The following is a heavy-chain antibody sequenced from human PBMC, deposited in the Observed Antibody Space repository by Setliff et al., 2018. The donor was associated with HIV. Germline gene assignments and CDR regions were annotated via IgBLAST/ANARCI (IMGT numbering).Heavy chain of an antibody. Sequence: LSLTCTASYATLSTADYYWTWIRQPPGKGLEWIGFVSYTGTTRYSPSLRSRISISIDASKNKFSLQLSSVTAAGTAVYYCARQSTTSRDFDSWGQGTLVTVSS. CDR3: ARQSTTSRDFDS. CDR1: YATLSTADYY. D-gene: IGHD2-2*01. J-gene: IGHJ4*02. CDR2: VSYTGTT. V-gene: IGHV4-30-4*01.